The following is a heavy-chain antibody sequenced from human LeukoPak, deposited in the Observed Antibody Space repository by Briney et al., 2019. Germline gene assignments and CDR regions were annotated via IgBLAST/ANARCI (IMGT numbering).Heavy chain of an antibody. D-gene: IGHD2-2*03. V-gene: IGHV3-20*04. CDR2: INWNGGST. J-gene: IGHJ3*02. CDR1: GFTFDDYG. CDR3: ARDWGRMDIVVADAFDI. Sequence: GGSLRLSCAASGFTFDDYGMSWVRPAPGKGLEWVSGINWNGGSTGYADSVKGRFTISRDNAKNSLYLQMNSLRAEDTALYYCARDWGRMDIVVADAFDIWGQGTMVTVSS.